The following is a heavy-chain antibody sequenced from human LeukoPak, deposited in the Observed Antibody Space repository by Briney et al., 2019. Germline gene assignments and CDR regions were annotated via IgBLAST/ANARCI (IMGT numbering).Heavy chain of an antibody. CDR2: IFPSAGEI. D-gene: IGHD2-8*02. CDR1: GFTFSTFA. V-gene: IGHV3-23*01. Sequence: GGSLRLSCAASGFTFSTFAMIWVRQPPGQGLEWVSSIFPSAGEIHYADSVRGRFTISRDNSKSTLSLQMNSLRAEDTAIYYCATYRQVLLPFESWGQGTLATVSS. J-gene: IGHJ4*02. CDR3: ATYRQVLLPFES.